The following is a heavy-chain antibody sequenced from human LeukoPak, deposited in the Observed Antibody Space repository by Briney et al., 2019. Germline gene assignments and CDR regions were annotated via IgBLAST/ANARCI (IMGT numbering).Heavy chain of an antibody. D-gene: IGHD3-10*01. CDR1: GVSITNYD. CDR2: IYTSGST. Sequence: SETLSLTCAVSGVSITNYDWSWIRQPAGKGLEWIGRIYTSGSTNYNPSLKSRVTMSVDTSKNQFSLKLSSVTAADTAVYYCARSPYYYGSGSHPDAFDIWGQGTMVTVSS. V-gene: IGHV4-4*07. J-gene: IGHJ3*02. CDR3: ARSPYYYGSGSHPDAFDI.